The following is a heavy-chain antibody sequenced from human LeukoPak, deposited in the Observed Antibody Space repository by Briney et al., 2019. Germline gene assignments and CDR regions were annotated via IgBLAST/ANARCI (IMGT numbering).Heavy chain of an antibody. CDR3: AKRTETTEFDP. CDR2: ISGSGGST. V-gene: IGHV3-23*01. Sequence: QAGGSLRLSCAASGFTVSSNYMSWVRQAPGKGLEWVSAISGSGGSTYYADTVKGRFTISRDNSKNTLYLQMNSLRAEDTAVYYCAKRTETTEFDPWGQGTLVTVSS. J-gene: IGHJ5*02. D-gene: IGHD1-1*01. CDR1: GFTVSSNY.